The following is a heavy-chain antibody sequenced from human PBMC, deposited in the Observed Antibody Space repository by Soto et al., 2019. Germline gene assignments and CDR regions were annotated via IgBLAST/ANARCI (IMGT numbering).Heavy chain of an antibody. CDR1: GFTFSSYA. J-gene: IGHJ6*02. Sequence: GGSLRLSCAASGFTFSSYAMSWVRQAPGKGLEWVSAISGSGGSTYYADSVKGRFTISRDNSKNTLYLQMNSLRAEDTAVYCCAKDPKIASPNRLVDYYYGMDVWGQGTTVTVSS. CDR3: AKDPKIASPNRLVDYYYGMDV. V-gene: IGHV3-23*01. D-gene: IGHD2-2*01. CDR2: ISGSGGST.